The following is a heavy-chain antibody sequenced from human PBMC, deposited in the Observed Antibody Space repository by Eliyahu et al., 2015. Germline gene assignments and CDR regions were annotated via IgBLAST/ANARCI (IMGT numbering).Heavy chain of an antibody. CDR1: GGSIRGYY. V-gene: IGHV4-59*01. Sequence: QVQLQESGPGLVKPSETLSLTXRXXGGSIRGYYWSXXRQXPGKGLEWIGYIYHDGSSDYNPSLKSRVTISLDMSRNQFSLKLRSXIAADTAVYFCARDRYGGNSDSWGQGTLVTVSS. J-gene: IGHJ4*02. CDR3: ARDRYGGNSDS. D-gene: IGHD4-23*01. CDR2: IYHDGSS.